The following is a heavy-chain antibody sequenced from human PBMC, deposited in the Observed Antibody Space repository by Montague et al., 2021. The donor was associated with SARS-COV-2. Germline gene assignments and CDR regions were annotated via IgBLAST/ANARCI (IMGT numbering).Heavy chain of an antibody. D-gene: IGHD3-22*01. J-gene: IGHJ4*02. CDR2: IFYTGST. CDR1: GGSTSNYY. Sequence: SETLSLTCSVSGGSTSNYYWTWIRQSPGKGLQWIGYIFYTGSTKFNPSLKSRVTMSIDLSKNQLSLRLTSATTADTAIYFCARTVYDNLAGGAYYFDYWGQGALITVSS. CDR3: ARTVYDNLAGGAYYFDY. V-gene: IGHV4-59*01.